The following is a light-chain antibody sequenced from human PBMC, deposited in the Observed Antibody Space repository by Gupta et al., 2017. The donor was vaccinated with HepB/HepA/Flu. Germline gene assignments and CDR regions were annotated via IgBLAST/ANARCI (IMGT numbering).Light chain of an antibody. V-gene: IGKV3-20*01. Sequence: IVLTQSPGTLSLSPGERATLSCRASQGVGNNYLAWYQQKPGQAPRLLIYGASSRATGIPDRFSGSGSGTDFTLTISRLEPEDFAVYYCQQYDTSPYTFGQGTXLEIK. CDR1: QGVGNNY. CDR2: GAS. J-gene: IGKJ2*01. CDR3: QQYDTSPYT.